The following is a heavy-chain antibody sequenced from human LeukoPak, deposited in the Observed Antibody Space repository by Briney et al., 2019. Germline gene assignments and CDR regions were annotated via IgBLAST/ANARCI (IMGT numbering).Heavy chain of an antibody. CDR3: TTERNWELLRPYGLDI. Sequence: GGSLRLSCAASGFNFNYVWMDWVRQAPGKGLEWVGRIRTKIEGETTDYAAPVKGRFTISRDDSKTTLYLHMNSLKTEDSAVYYCTTERNWELLRPYGLDIRGQGTTVTVSS. CDR2: IRTKIEGETT. V-gene: IGHV3-15*01. J-gene: IGHJ6*02. CDR1: GFNFNYVW. D-gene: IGHD1-26*01.